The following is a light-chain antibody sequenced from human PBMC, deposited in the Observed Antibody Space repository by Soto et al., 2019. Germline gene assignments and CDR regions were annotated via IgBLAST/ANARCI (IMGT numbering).Light chain of an antibody. Sequence: QSALTQPASVSGSPGQSITISCTGTSGDVGGYNYVSWYQQHPGKVPKLMIYDVSNRPSGISNRFSGSKSGNTASLTISGLQAEDEADYYCSSYTTSTPLYVFGTGTKLTV. CDR2: DVS. CDR1: SGDVGGYNY. CDR3: SSYTTSTPLYV. J-gene: IGLJ1*01. V-gene: IGLV2-14*01.